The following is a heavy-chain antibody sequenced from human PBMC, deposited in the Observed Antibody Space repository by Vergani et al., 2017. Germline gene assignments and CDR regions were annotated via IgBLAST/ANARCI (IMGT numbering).Heavy chain of an antibody. D-gene: IGHD6-25*01. Sequence: QVQLQESGPGLVKPSETLSLTCTVSGGSISSYYWSWIRQPPGKGLEWIGYIYYSGSTNYNPSLKSRVTISVDTSKNQFSLKLSSVTAADTAVYYCARQEGDSQRHLDYWGQGTLVTVSS. CDR1: GGSISSYY. J-gene: IGHJ4*02. CDR2: IYYSGST. CDR3: ARQEGDSQRHLDY. V-gene: IGHV4-59*08.